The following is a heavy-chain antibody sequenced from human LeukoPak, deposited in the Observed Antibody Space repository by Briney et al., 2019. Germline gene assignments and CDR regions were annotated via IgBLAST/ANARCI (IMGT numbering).Heavy chain of an antibody. CDR3: ARDHDWAFDL. D-gene: IGHD3-9*01. CDR2: INHNAEMI. V-gene: IGHV3-48*02. J-gene: IGHJ4*02. Sequence: HPGGSLRLSCEASGFPFGSYVMSWVRQAPGKGLEWIAYINHNAEMIFYPDFVKGRFTISRDNAKNSLYLQMNALRYEDTAIYYCARDHDWAFDLWGQGTLVTVSS. CDR1: GFPFGSYV.